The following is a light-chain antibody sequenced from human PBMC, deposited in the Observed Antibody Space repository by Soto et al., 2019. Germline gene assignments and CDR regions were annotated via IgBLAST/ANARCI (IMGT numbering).Light chain of an antibody. J-gene: IGLJ3*02. V-gene: IGLV1-44*01. CDR2: NSN. CDR1: SSNIGSNT. Sequence: QSVLTQPPSASGTPGQRVTISCSGSSSNIGSNTVNWYQQLPGTAPKVLIYNSNQRPSGVPGRFSGSKSGTSAALAVSGLQAEDEADYFCAAWDDSHKGVVFGGGTKVTVL. CDR3: AAWDDSHKGVV.